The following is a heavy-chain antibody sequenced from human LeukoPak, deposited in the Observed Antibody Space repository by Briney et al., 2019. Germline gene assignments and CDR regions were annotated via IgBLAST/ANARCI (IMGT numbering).Heavy chain of an antibody. CDR1: GYTFTSYY. D-gene: IGHD7-27*01. V-gene: IGHV1-46*01. CDR3: VKETGDLGQGGFEI. CDR2: INPSGGST. Sequence: ASVKVSCKASGYTFTSYYMHWVRQAPGQGLEWMGIINPSGGSTSCAQKFQGRVTMTRDTSTSTVYMELNSLRPEDTAVYYCVKETGDLGQGGFEIWGQGTTVTVS. J-gene: IGHJ3*02.